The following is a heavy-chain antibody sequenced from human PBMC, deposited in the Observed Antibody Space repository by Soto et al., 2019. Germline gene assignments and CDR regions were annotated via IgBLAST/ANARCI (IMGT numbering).Heavy chain of an antibody. J-gene: IGHJ5*02. V-gene: IGHV3-23*01. CDR2: ISGSGGST. D-gene: IGHD3-10*01. Sequence: GGSLRLSCAASGFTFSSYAMSWVRQAPGKGLEWVSAISGSGGSTYYADSVKGRFTISRDNSKNTLYLQMNSLRAEDTAVYYCAKDSKGSTMVRGVSNWFDPWGQGT. CDR1: GFTFSSYA. CDR3: AKDSKGSTMVRGVSNWFDP.